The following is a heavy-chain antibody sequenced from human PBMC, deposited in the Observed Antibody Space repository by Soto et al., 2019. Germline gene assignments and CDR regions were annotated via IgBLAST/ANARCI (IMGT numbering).Heavy chain of an antibody. J-gene: IGHJ6*02. Sequence: EVQLVESGGGLVKPGGSLRLSCAGSGFTFNNAWMSWVRQAPGKGLEWVGHIKSRPDGGTSDYAAPGKDRFTISRDDSRNTLFLQMNTLKTEDTAVYYCTTLNYGIDVWGQGTTVTVSS. V-gene: IGHV3-15*01. CDR3: TTLNYGIDV. CDR2: IKSRPDGGTS. CDR1: GFTFNNAW.